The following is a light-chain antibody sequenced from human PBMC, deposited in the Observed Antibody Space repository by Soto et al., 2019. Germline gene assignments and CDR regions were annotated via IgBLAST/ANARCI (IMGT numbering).Light chain of an antibody. CDR1: SSNIGSNY. J-gene: IGLJ1*01. V-gene: IGLV1-47*02. Sequence: QSALTQPPSASGTPGQRVTISCSGSSSNIGSNYVYWYQQLPGTAPKLLIYSNNQRPSGVPDRFSGSKSGTSASLAISGLRSEDEADYYCAAWDDSLSVPFGTGTKVTVL. CDR2: SNN. CDR3: AAWDDSLSVP.